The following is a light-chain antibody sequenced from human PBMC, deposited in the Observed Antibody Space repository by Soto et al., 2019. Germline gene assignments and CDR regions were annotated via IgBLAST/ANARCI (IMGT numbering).Light chain of an antibody. CDR1: SSNIGSNT. CDR2: RNN. V-gene: IGLV1-44*01. CDR3: AAWDDSLNGYV. J-gene: IGLJ1*01. Sequence: QSVLTQPPSASGTPGQRVTLSCSGSSSNIGSNTVNWYQQLPGTAPKPLIYRNNQRPSGVPARFSGSKSGTSASLAISGLQSEDEADCYCAAWDDSLNGYVFGTGTKLTVL.